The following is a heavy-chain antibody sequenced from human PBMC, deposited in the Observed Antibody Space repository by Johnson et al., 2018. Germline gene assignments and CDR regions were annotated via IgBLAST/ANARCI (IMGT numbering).Heavy chain of an antibody. V-gene: IGHV3-33*01. CDR3: ARVSSWSGYYRHYYYGMDV. J-gene: IGHJ6*02. Sequence: QVQLVQSGGGVVQPGRSLRLSCAASGFTFSSYGMHWVRQAPGKGLEWVAVIWYDGSNKYYADSVKGRFTISRDNSKNTLYLQMNSLRAEGTAVYYCARVSSWSGYYRHYYYGMDVWGQGTTVTVSS. CDR1: GFTFSSYG. CDR2: IWYDGSNK. D-gene: IGHD3-3*01.